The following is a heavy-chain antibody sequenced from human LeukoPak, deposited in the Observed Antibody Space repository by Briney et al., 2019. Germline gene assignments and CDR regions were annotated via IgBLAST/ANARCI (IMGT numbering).Heavy chain of an antibody. CDR1: GGSISSYY. V-gene: IGHV4-59*01. Sequence: PSQTLSLTCTVSGGSISSYYWSWIRQPPGKGLEWIGYIYYSGSTNYNPSLKSRVTISVDTSKNQFSLKLSSVTAADTAVYYCARGGPYGAPGYFDYWGQGTLVTVSS. J-gene: IGHJ4*02. D-gene: IGHD4-17*01. CDR2: IYYSGST. CDR3: ARGGPYGAPGYFDY.